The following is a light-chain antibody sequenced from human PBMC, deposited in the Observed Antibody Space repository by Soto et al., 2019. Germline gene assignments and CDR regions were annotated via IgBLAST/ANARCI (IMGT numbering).Light chain of an antibody. CDR2: EVS. CDR1: SSDVGGCKF. J-gene: IGLJ1*01. Sequence: QSALTQPPSASGSPGQSVTISCTGTSSDVGGCKFVSWYQQYPGKAPKLIIYEVSKRPSGIPDRFSGSKSGNTASLTVSGLQAADVADYYCSSCAGSNNPYVFGTGTKVTVL. CDR3: SSCAGSNNPYV. V-gene: IGLV2-8*01.